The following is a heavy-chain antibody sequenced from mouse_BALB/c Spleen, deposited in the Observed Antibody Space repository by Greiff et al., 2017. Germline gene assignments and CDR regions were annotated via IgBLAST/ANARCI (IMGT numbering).Heavy chain of an antibody. V-gene: IGHV5-6-3*01. CDR1: GFTFSSYG. J-gene: IGHJ4*01. CDR2: INSNGGST. Sequence: EVKLMESGGGLVQPGGSLKLSCAASGFTFSSYGMSWVRQTPDKRLELVATINSNGGSTYYPDSVKGRFTISRDNAKNTLYLQMSSLKSEDTAMYYCARYPFGPDYYAMDYWGQGTSVTVSS. CDR3: ARYPFGPDYYAMDY.